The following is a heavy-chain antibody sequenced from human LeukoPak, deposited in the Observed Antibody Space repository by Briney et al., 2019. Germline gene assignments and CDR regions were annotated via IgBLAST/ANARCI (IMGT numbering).Heavy chain of an antibody. CDR3: VVYGYYDSSGYYPFDY. Sequence: SQTLSLTCTVSGGSISSGGYYWSWIRQHPGKGLEWIGYIYYSGSTYYNPSLKSRVTISVDTSKNQFSLKLSSVTAADTAVYYCVVYGYYDSSGYYPFDYWGQGTLVTVSS. CDR1: GGSISSGGYY. J-gene: IGHJ4*02. CDR2: IYYSGST. D-gene: IGHD3-22*01. V-gene: IGHV4-31*03.